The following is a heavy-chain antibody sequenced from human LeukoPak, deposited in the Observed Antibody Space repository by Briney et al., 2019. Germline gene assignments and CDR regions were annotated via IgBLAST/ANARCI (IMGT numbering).Heavy chain of an antibody. Sequence: GASVKVSCKASGYTFTSYGISWVRQAPGQGLKWMGWISAYNGNTNYAQKLQGRVTMTTDTSTSTAYMELRSLRSDDTAVYYCAREKYSSSSGSAFDIWGQGTMVTVSS. J-gene: IGHJ3*02. V-gene: IGHV1-18*01. CDR1: GYTFTSYG. CDR2: ISAYNGNT. D-gene: IGHD6-6*01. CDR3: AREKYSSSSGSAFDI.